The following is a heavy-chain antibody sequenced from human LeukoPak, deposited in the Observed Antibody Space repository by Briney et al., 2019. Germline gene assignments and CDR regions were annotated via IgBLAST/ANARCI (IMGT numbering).Heavy chain of an antibody. V-gene: IGHV1-18*01. Sequence: SVKASCKASGYTFTIYGISGVRQAPGQRLEWMVGISAYNGNTNYTQKLQGRVTMTTDTSTSTAYMELRSLRSDDTAVYFCAINVPPDYWGQGTLVTVSS. CDR1: GYTFTIYG. D-gene: IGHD2-2*01. CDR3: AINVPPDY. J-gene: IGHJ4*02. CDR2: ISAYNGNT.